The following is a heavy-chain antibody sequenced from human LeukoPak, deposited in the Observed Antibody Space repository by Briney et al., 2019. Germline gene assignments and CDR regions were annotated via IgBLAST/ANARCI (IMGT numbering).Heavy chain of an antibody. D-gene: IGHD3-9*01. CDR1: GGTFSSYA. CDR3: ARDILTGGDY. J-gene: IGHJ4*02. Sequence: SVNVSCKASGGTFSSYAISWVRQAPGQGLEWMGRIIPILGIANYAQKFQGRVTITADKSTSTAYMELSSLRSEDTAVYYCARDILTGGDYWGQGTLVTVSS. CDR2: IIPILGIA. V-gene: IGHV1-69*04.